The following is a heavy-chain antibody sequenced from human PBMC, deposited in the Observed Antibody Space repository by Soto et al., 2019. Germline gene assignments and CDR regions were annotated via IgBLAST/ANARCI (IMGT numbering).Heavy chain of an antibody. CDR3: FQAEDGIRFVRSVSAFLLNRSSDL. CDR2: IWYDGSNK. Sequence: GKGLEWVAVIWYDGSNKYYADSLKGRFTISRDNSKNTLYLQMNSLRAEDRFVFFFFQAEDGIRFVRSVSAFLLNRSSDL. J-gene: IGHJ2*01. V-gene: IGHV3-33*01. D-gene: IGHD3-3*01.